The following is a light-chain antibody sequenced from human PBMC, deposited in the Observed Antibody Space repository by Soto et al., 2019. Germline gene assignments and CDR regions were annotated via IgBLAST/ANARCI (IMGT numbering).Light chain of an antibody. CDR3: AAWDDSLNGPV. J-gene: IGLJ2*01. CDR2: NNN. CDR1: RSNIGRSS. V-gene: IGLV1-44*01. Sequence: QSVLSQPPSASGTPGQRVTISCSGSRSNIGRSSVNWYQQIAGTAPKLLIYNNNQRPSGVPERFSGAKSVVSAALAINGFQSDDEADYYCAAWDDSLNGPVFGGGTKLTVL.